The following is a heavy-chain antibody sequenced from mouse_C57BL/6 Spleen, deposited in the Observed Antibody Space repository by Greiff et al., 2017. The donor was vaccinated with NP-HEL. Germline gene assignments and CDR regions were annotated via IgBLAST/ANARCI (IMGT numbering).Heavy chain of an antibody. V-gene: IGHV1-82*01. CDR3: ARINYDYGFAY. CDR1: GYAFSSSW. D-gene: IGHD2-4*01. Sequence: VQLQQSGPELVKPGASVKISCKASGYAFSSSWMNWVKQRPGTGLEWIGRIYPGDGDTNYNGKFKGKATLTADKSSSTAYMQLSSLTSEDSAVYFCARINYDYGFAYWGQGTLVTVSA. J-gene: IGHJ3*01. CDR2: IYPGDGDT.